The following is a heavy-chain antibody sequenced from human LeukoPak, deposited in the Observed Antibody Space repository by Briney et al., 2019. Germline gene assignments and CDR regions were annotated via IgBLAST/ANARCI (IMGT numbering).Heavy chain of an antibody. CDR3: ARYDPSSDQTRGGCYFDY. V-gene: IGHV1-2*02. D-gene: IGHD6-19*01. CDR2: INPNSGGT. J-gene: IGHJ4*02. CDR1: GYTFTGYY. Sequence: ASFKVSCKASGYTFTGYYMHWVRQAPGQGLEWMGWINPNSGGTNYAQKFQGRVTMTRDTSISTAYMELSRLRSDDTAVYYCARYDPSSDQTRGGCYFDYWGQGTLVTVSS.